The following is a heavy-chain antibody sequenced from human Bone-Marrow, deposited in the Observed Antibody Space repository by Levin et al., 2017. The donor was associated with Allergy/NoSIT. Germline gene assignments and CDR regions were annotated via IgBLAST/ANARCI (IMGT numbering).Heavy chain of an antibody. D-gene: IGHD1-26*01. CDR2: IAQSGSEK. V-gene: IGHV3-7*01. CDR3: ARDSPLTYGTVWDLPDY. CDR1: GFTFNSYW. J-gene: IGHJ4*02. Sequence: LSLTCAASGFTFNSYWMTWVRQAPGKGLEWVANIAQSGSEKYYVDSVRGRFTISRDNAENSLHLQMNSLRAEDTGVYYCARDSPLTYGTVWDLPDYWGQGTLVTVSS.